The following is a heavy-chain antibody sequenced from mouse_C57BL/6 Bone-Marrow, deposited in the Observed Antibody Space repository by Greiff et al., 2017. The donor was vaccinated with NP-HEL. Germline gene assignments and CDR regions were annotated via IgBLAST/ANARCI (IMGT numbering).Heavy chain of an antibody. V-gene: IGHV1-74*01. CDR1: GYTFTSYW. D-gene: IGHD1-1*01. Sequence: QVHVKQPGAELVKPGASVKLSCKASGYTFTSYWMHWVKQRPGQGLEWIGRIHPSDSDTNYNQKFKGKATLTVDKSSSTAYMQLSSLTSEDSAVYYCAIPSYGSSLAYWGQGTLVTVSA. J-gene: IGHJ3*01. CDR3: AIPSYGSSLAY. CDR2: IHPSDSDT.